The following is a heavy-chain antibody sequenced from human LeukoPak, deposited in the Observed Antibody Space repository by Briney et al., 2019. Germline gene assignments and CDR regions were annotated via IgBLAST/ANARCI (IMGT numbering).Heavy chain of an antibody. CDR1: GGTFSSYA. V-gene: IGHV1-69*13. CDR2: IIPIFGTA. Sequence: SVKVSCKVSGGTFSSYAINWVRQAPGQGLEWMGGIIPIFGTANYAQKFQGRVTITADESTSTAYMELSSLRSEDTAVYYCARVFGSYCSSTSCYGDYYYYYMDVWGKGTTVTVSS. J-gene: IGHJ6*03. CDR3: ARVFGSYCSSTSCYGDYYYYYMDV. D-gene: IGHD2-2*01.